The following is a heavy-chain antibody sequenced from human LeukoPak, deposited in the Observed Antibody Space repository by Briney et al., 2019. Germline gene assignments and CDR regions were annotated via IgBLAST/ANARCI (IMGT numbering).Heavy chain of an antibody. D-gene: IGHD6-19*01. CDR2: ISSSGST. CDR3: ARGRDSSGWYGDAFDI. Sequence: SETLSLTCSVSGDSITYFYWSWIRQAAGKGLEWIGRISSSGSTDYNASLKSRVTMSVDTSKNQLSLKVISVTAADTAVYYCARGRDSSGWYGDAFDIWGQGTMVTVSS. CDR1: GDSITYFY. V-gene: IGHV4-4*07. J-gene: IGHJ3*02.